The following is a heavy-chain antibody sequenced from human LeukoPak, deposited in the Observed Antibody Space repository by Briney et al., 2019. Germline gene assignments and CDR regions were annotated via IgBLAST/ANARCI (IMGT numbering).Heavy chain of an antibody. CDR2: INPSGGST. Sequence: ASVKVSCKASGYTFTSYGISWVRQAPGQGLEWMGIINPSGGSTSYAQKFQGRVTMTRDTSTSTVYMELSSLRSEDTAVYYCARAVSEEYYFDYWGQGTLVTVSS. J-gene: IGHJ4*02. CDR3: ARAVSEEYYFDY. V-gene: IGHV1-46*01. CDR1: GYTFTSYG. D-gene: IGHD2-8*01.